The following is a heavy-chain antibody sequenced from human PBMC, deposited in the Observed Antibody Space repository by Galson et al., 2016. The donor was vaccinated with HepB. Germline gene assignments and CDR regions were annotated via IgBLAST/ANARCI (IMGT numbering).Heavy chain of an antibody. Sequence: SLRLSCAASGITFSSYAMHWVRQAPGKGLEWVAVISYDGSNKYYADSVKGRFTISRDNSKNTLYLQMNSLRAEDTAVYYCARGPLTVNTYCCWFDPWGQGTTVTVTS. V-gene: IGHV3-30-3*01. D-gene: IGHD4-17*01. CDR1: GITFSSYA. J-gene: IGHJ5*01. CDR2: ISYDGSNK. CDR3: ARGPLTVNTYCCWFDP.